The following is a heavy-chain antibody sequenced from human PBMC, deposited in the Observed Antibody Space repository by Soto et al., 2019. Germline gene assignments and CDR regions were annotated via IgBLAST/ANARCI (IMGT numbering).Heavy chain of an antibody. J-gene: IGHJ4*02. V-gene: IGHV4-30-2*01. CDR3: ARALSTMVTCYLDH. Sequence: QLQLQESGSGLVKPSQTLSLTCAVSGGSIRTDGYSWSWIRQPPGKGLEWIGYIYHTGSTYYNPSVRCRVTMSVDRSKNQYSLNLSAVTAAVTGVYYCARALSTMVTCYLDHWGQGALVTVSS. CDR1: GGSIRTDGYS. CDR2: IYHTGST. D-gene: IGHD5-18*01.